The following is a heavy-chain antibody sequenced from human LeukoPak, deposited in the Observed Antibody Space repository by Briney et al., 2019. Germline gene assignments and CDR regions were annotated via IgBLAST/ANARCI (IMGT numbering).Heavy chain of an antibody. CDR3: ARAKQLGYSSGWYDY. Sequence: PSETLSLTCTVSGGSISSYYWSWIRQPPGKGLEGIGYIYYSGSTNYNPSLKSRVTISVDTSKNQFSLKLSSVTAADTAVYYCARAKQLGYSSGWYDYWGQGTLVTVSS. CDR1: GGSISSYY. D-gene: IGHD6-19*01. V-gene: IGHV4-59*01. J-gene: IGHJ4*02. CDR2: IYYSGST.